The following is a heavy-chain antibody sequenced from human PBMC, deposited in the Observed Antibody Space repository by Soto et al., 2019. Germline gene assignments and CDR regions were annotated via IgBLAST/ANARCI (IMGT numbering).Heavy chain of an antibody. Sequence: SETLSLTCTVSGGSISSYYWSWIRQPPGKGLEWIGYIYYSGSTNYNPSLKSRVTISVDTSKNQFSLKLSSVTAADTAVYYCAREGPRRLRYFDWLLSWFDPWGQGTLVTVSS. CDR1: GGSISSYY. D-gene: IGHD3-9*01. CDR3: AREGPRRLRYFDWLLSWFDP. CDR2: IYYSGST. V-gene: IGHV4-59*01. J-gene: IGHJ5*02.